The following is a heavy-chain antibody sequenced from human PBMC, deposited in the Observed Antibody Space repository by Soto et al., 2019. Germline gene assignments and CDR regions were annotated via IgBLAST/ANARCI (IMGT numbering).Heavy chain of an antibody. CDR2: INPNSGGT. D-gene: IGHD2-2*02. CDR3: ARVLGIVVVPAAIRFGWFDP. Sequence: ASVKVSCKASGYTFTGYYMHWVRQAPGQGLEWMGWINPNSGGTNYAQKFQGRVTMTRDTSISTAYMELSRLRSDDTAVYYCARVLGIVVVPAAIRFGWFDPWGQGTLVTVSS. J-gene: IGHJ5*02. CDR1: GYTFTGYY. V-gene: IGHV1-2*02.